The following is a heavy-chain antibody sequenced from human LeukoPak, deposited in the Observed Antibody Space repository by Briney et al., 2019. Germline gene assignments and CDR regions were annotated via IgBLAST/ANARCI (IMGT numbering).Heavy chain of an antibody. CDR1: GFTFNSYT. J-gene: IGHJ4*02. V-gene: IGHV3-21*01. D-gene: IGHD3-10*01. Sequence: PGGSLRLSCAASGFTFNSYTMSWVREAPGKGLEWVSSISSSGNCIYHADSVKGRFTISRDDAQNSVYLQMNSLKDEDTAVYYCARSRSSSPYDKNLNFWGQGTLVIVSS. CDR3: ARSRSSSPYDKNLNF. CDR2: ISSSGNCI.